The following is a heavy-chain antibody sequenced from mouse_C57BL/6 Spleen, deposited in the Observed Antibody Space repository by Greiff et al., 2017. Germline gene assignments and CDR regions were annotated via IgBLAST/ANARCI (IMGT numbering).Heavy chain of an antibody. J-gene: IGHJ1*03. Sequence: EVHLVESGPGLVKPSQSLSLTCSVTGYSITSGYYWNWIRQFPGNKLEWMGYISYDGSNNYNPSLKNRISITRDTSKNQFFLKLNSVTTEDTATYYCARPYDYDWYFDVWGTGTTVTVSS. CDR2: ISYDGSN. D-gene: IGHD2-4*01. V-gene: IGHV3-6*01. CDR3: ARPYDYDWYFDV. CDR1: GYSITSGYY.